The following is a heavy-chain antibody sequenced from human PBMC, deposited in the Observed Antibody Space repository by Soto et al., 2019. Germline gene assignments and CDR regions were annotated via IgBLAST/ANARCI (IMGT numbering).Heavy chain of an antibody. CDR1: GYTFTSYG. CDR3: ARRNGVGRYCSSTSCYADY. J-gene: IGHJ4*02. V-gene: IGHV1-18*01. CDR2: ISAYNGNT. D-gene: IGHD2-2*01. Sequence: QVQLVQSGAEVKKPGASVKVSCKASGYTFTSYGISWVRQAPGQGLEWMGWISAYNGNTNYAQKLQGRVTMTTDTSASTAYMELRSLRSDDTAVYYCARRNGVGRYCSSTSCYADYWGQGPLVTVSS.